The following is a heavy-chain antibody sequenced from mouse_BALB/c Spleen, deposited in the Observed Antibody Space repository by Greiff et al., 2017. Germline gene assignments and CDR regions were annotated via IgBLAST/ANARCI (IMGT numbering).Heavy chain of an antibody. CDR1: GYTFTSYW. Sequence: QVQLQQPGAELVKPGAPVKLSCKASGYTFTSYWMNWVKQRPGRGLEWIGRIDPSDSETHYNQKFKDKATLTVDKSSSTAYIQLSSLTSEDSAVYYCARGGLLTTAWFAYWGQGTLVTVSA. D-gene: IGHD1-1*01. CDR2: IDPSDSET. J-gene: IGHJ3*01. CDR3: ARGGLLTTAWFAY. V-gene: IGHV1-69*02.